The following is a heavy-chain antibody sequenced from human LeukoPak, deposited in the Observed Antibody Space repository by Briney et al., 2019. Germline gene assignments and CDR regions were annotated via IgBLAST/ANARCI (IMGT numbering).Heavy chain of an antibody. V-gene: IGHV3-74*01. Sequence: PGGSLRLSCAASGFSFSTYWMHWVRQAPGKGLVWVSRISRDGSISSYADSVKGRFTISRDNAKNTLYLQMNSLRAEDTAVYYCARVRSGTTRDYWGQGTLVTVSS. D-gene: IGHD1-14*01. CDR1: GFSFSTYW. CDR3: ARVRSGTTRDY. CDR2: ISRDGSIS. J-gene: IGHJ4*02.